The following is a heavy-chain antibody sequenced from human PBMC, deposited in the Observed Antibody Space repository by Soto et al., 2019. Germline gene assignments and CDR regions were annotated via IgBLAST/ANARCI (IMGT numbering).Heavy chain of an antibody. V-gene: IGHV3-23*01. CDR3: AKTYYYDRSGYYYHFDY. CDR1: GFTFSSYA. Sequence: GGSLRLSCAASGFTFSSYALSWVRQAPGKGLKWVSAISGSVGSTYYADSVKGRFTISRDISKNTLYLRMKSLRAEDTAIYYCAKTYYYDRSGYYYHFDYWGQGILVTVSS. D-gene: IGHD3-22*01. J-gene: IGHJ4*02. CDR2: ISGSVGST.